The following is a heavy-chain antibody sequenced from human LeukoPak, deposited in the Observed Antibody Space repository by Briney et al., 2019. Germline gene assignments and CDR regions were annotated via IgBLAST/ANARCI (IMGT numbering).Heavy chain of an antibody. CDR1: GFTVSSNY. J-gene: IGHJ4*02. V-gene: IGHV3-66*01. Sequence: PGGSLRLSCAASGFTVSSNYMSWVRQAPGKGLEWVSVIYSGGSTYYADSVKGRFTISRDNYKNTLYLQMNSLRAEDTAVYYCATVSGIYGSGSYYTRPLDYWGQGTLVTVSS. CDR2: IYSGGST. CDR3: ATVSGIYGSGSYYTRPLDY. D-gene: IGHD3-10*01.